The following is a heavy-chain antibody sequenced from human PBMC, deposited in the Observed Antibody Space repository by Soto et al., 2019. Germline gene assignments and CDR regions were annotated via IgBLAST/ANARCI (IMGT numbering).Heavy chain of an antibody. Sequence: PSETLSLTCTVSGGSISSYFWSWIRQPPGKGQERIGYIYYSGSTYYNPSLKSRVTISVDRSKNQFSLKLSSVTAADTAVYYCARGLGPWGQGTLVTVSS. D-gene: IGHD3-10*01. CDR3: ARGLGP. V-gene: IGHV4-59*12. CDR1: GGSISSYF. J-gene: IGHJ5*02. CDR2: IYYSGST.